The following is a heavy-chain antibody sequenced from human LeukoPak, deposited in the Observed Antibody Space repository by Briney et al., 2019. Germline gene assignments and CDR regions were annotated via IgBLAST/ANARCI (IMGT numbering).Heavy chain of an antibody. V-gene: IGHV5-51*01. Sequence: GESLKISCKGSGYTFTSYWIAWVRQMPGKGLERMGFSYPGDSDTRYSPSFQGQVTISDDKSLTTAYLQWSSLKASDTAMYYCARHLEYTTSSGAFDIWGQGTMVTVSS. CDR1: GYTFTSYW. D-gene: IGHD6-6*01. CDR3: ARHLEYTTSSGAFDI. J-gene: IGHJ3*02. CDR2: SYPGDSDT.